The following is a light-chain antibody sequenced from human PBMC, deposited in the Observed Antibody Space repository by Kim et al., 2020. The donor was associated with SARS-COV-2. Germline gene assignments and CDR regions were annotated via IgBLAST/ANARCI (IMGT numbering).Light chain of an antibody. V-gene: IGKV1-27*01. J-gene: IGKJ1*01. CDR3: QKYNSPPWT. CDR1: QGISNY. Sequence: EIEMTQSPSSLSVSVGDRVTISCRASQGISNYLAWYQQKPGQVPKLLIYAASTVDSGVPSRFSGSGSGTDFTLTISSLQSEDVASYYCQKYNSPPWTFGQGTKVDIK. CDR2: AAS.